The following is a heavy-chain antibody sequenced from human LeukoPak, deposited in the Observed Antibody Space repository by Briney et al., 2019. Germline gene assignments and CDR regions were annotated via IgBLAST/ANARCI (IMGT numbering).Heavy chain of an antibody. D-gene: IGHD2-2*01. CDR3: AKGTKFDY. V-gene: IGHV3-30*18. CDR1: GFTFSSYG. Sequence: GRSLRLSCAASGFTFSSYGMHWVRQAPGKGLEWVAVISYDGSNKYYADSVKGRFTISRDNSKNTLYLQMNSLRAEDTAVHYCAKGTKFDYWGQGTLVTVSS. J-gene: IGHJ4*02. CDR2: ISYDGSNK.